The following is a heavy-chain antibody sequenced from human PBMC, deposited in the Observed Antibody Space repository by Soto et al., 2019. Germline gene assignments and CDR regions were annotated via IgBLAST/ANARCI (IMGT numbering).Heavy chain of an antibody. J-gene: IGHJ4*02. D-gene: IGHD3-22*01. CDR2: ISGSGGST. V-gene: IGHV3-23*01. CDR1: GFTFSSYA. Sequence: GGSLRLSCAASGFTFSSYAMSWVRQAPGKGLEWVSAISGSGGSTYYAESVKGRFTISRDNSKNTLYLQMNSLRAEDTSVYYCAKGPLYYDSSGYYPQGPLSYFDYWGQGTLVTVSS. CDR3: AKGPLYYDSSGYYPQGPLSYFDY.